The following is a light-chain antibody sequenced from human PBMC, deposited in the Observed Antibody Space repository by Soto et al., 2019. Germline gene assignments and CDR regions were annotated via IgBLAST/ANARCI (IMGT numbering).Light chain of an antibody. CDR3: QQRSNWPLT. J-gene: IGKJ4*01. CDR1: QSVSSY. V-gene: IGKV3-11*01. Sequence: EIVLTQFPATLSLSPGEGATLSCRASQSVSSYLAWYQQKRGQAPRLLIYDSSNRATGIPARFSGSGSGTDFSLIISSLEPEDFAVYYCQQRSNWPLTFGGGTKVDI. CDR2: DSS.